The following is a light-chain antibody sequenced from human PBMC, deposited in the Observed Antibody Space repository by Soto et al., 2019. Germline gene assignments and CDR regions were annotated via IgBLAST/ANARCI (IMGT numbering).Light chain of an antibody. V-gene: IGLV1-40*01. CDR3: AAWDDSLTGVV. J-gene: IGLJ2*01. Sequence: QSVLTQSPPVSGAPGQRVTISCTGSSSNIGAGYDVHWYHQLPGTAPKLLMFSNSQRPSGVPDRFSGSKSGTSASLAISGLQSEDEADYYCAAWDDSLTGVVFGGGTKLTVL. CDR1: SSNIGAGYD. CDR2: SNS.